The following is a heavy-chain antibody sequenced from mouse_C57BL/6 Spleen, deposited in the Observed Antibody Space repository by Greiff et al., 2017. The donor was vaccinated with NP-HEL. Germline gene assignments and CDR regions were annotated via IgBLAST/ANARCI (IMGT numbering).Heavy chain of an antibody. Sequence: VQLQQSGPELVKPGASVKISCKASGYAFSSSWMNWVKQRPGKGLEWIGRIYPGDGDTNYNGKFKGKATLTADKSSSTAYMQLSSLTSEDSALYFCAISSYYYCCSYVYFGVWGTGPTLTVSS. D-gene: IGHD1-1*01. CDR3: AISSYYYCCSYVYFGV. J-gene: IGHJ1*03. V-gene: IGHV1-82*01. CDR1: GYAFSSSW. CDR2: IYPGDGDT.